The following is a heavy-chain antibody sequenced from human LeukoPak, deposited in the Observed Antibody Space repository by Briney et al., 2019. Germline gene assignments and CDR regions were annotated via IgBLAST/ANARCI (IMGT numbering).Heavy chain of an antibody. J-gene: IGHJ4*02. D-gene: IGHD3-9*01. Sequence: GASVKVSCKASGYTFTGYYMHWVRQAPGQGLEWMGWINPNSGGTNYAQKFQGRVTMTRDTSISTAYMELSRLRSDDTAVYYCARESYDISTGYAAFSYWGQGTLVTVSS. CDR2: INPNSGGT. V-gene: IGHV1-2*02. CDR3: ARESYDISTGYAAFSY. CDR1: GYTFTGYY.